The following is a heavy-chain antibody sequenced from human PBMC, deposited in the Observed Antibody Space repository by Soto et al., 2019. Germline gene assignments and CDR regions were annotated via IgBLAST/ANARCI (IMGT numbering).Heavy chain of an antibody. CDR2: ISNDGRVQ. D-gene: IGHD3-3*01. J-gene: IGHJ5*01. CDR1: TISINVHG. CDR3: ARDIWSGGYKWSDS. Sequence: GGSLRLSCTSSTISINVHGIQWFRQAPAKGLEWVAFISNDGRVQYYADSVKGRFTISRDYSRNTVDLQMNSLRNEETAVYYCARDIWSGGYKWSDSWGPGTLVTVSS. V-gene: IGHV3-30*03.